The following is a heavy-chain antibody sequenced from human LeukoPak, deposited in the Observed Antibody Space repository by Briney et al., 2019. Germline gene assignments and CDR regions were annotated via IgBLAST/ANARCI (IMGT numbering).Heavy chain of an antibody. CDR3: ATGTRGGSWYGTTTTFDY. CDR2: FDPEDGET. V-gene: IGHV1-24*01. J-gene: IGHJ4*02. D-gene: IGHD6-13*01. CDR1: GYTLTELS. Sequence: ASVKVACKVSGYTLTELSIHWVRQAPGKGLGWMGGFDPEDGETIYAQKFQGRVTMTEDTSTDTAYMELSSLRSEDTAVYYCATGTRGGSWYGTTTTFDYWGQGTLVTASS.